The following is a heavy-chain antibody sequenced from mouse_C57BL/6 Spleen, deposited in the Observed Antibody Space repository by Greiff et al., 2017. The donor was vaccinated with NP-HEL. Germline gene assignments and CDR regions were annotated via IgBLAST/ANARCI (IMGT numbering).Heavy chain of an antibody. V-gene: IGHV1-19*01. D-gene: IGHD1-1*01. J-gene: IGHJ2*01. CDR2: INPYNGGT. Sequence: QLQQSGPVLVKPGASVKMSCKASGYTFTDYYMNWVKQSHGKSLEWIGVINPYNGGTSYNQKFKGKATLTVDKSSSTAYMELNSLTSEDSAVYYCARTGGSSSLGYYWGQGTTLTVSS. CDR1: GYTFTDYY. CDR3: ARTGGSSSLGYY.